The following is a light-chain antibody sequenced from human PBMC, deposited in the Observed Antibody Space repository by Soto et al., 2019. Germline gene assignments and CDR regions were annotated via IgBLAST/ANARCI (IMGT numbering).Light chain of an antibody. CDR1: TSDVGGYNY. V-gene: IGLV2-14*03. CDR2: DVS. Sequence: QSALTQPASVSGSPGQSITSSCTGTTSDVGGYNYVSWYQQHPGKAPKLIIFDVSNRPSGVSNRFSGSKSGNTASLTISGLQGEDEADYFCSSYTRTSAVVFGGGTKLTVL. CDR3: SSYTRTSAVV. J-gene: IGLJ2*01.